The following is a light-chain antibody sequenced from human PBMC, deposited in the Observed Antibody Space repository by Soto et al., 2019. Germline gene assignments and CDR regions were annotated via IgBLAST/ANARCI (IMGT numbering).Light chain of an antibody. J-gene: IGKJ1*01. V-gene: IGKV1-5*03. CDR1: QGISTW. CDR2: KAS. CDR3: QHYNSYSQT. Sequence: DIQMTQSPSTLSASVVDRVTITCRASQGISTWLAWYQQKPGKAPKLLIYKASSLETGVPSRFSGSGSGTEFTLTISSLQPDDFATYYCQHYNSYSQTFGQGTKVEIK.